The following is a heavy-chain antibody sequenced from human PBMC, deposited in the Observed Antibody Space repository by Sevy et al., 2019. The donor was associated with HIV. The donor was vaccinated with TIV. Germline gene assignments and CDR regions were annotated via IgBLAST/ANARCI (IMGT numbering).Heavy chain of an antibody. CDR3: GGGAAYYDSSGANWDY. J-gene: IGHJ4*02. D-gene: IGHD3-22*01. V-gene: IGHV3-33*01. CDR1: GFTFSKYG. Sequence: GGSLRLSCAASGFTFSKYGMHWVRQAPGKGLEWVALIWYGGSNKYYADSVKGRFTISRDNSKNTLYLQMNSLRAEDKAGYYGGGGAAYYDSSGANWDYWGQGTPVTVSS. CDR2: IWYGGSNK.